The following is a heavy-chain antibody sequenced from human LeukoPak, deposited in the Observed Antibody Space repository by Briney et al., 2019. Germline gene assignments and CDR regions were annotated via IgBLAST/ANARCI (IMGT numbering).Heavy chain of an antibody. J-gene: IGHJ3*02. CDR2: ISSSSSTI. V-gene: IGHV3-48*01. D-gene: IGHD4-17*01. CDR3: ASPASMTTVTSDAFDI. Sequence: PGGSLRLSCAASGFTFSSYSMNWVRQAPGKGLEWVSYISSSSSTIYYADSVKGRFTISRDNAKNSLYLQMNSLRAEDTAVYYCASPASMTTVTSDAFDIWGQGTMVTVSS. CDR1: GFTFSSYS.